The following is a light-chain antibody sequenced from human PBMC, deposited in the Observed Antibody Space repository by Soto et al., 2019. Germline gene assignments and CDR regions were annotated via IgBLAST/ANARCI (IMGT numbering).Light chain of an antibody. Sequence: EVVLTQSPATLSLSPGERATLSCRASQTIGSTLSWYQQKPGQAPRLLISDASNRATGIPARFSGKGSGTDFARTIRSLEPDDLAVEYGQLRSSGPLFPVGPGTKGDI. J-gene: IGKJ3*01. CDR2: DAS. CDR1: QTIGST. V-gene: IGKV3-11*01. CDR3: QLRSSGPLFP.